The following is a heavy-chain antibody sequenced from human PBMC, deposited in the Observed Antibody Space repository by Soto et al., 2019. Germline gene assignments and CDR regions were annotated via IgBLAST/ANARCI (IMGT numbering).Heavy chain of an antibody. CDR2: INPSGGST. Sequence: GASVKVSCKASGYTFTSYYMHWVRQAPGQGLEWMGIINPSGGSTSYAQKFQGRVTMTRDTSTSTVYMELSSLRSEDTAVYYCARGIALGPYDSSGYFPPPAEYFQLWGPGTLVTLAS. CDR3: ARGIALGPYDSSGYFPPPAEYFQL. D-gene: IGHD3-22*01. V-gene: IGHV1-46*01. J-gene: IGHJ1*01. CDR1: GYTFTSYY.